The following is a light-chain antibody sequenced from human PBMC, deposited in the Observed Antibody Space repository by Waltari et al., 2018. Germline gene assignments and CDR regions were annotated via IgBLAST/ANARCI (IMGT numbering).Light chain of an antibody. Sequence: QSALTQPASVSGSPGQSITISCTGTSSDVGGYNYVSWYQQHPGKAPKLMIYGVSKRPSGVSNRFSGSKSGNTASLTISGLQAEDEADYYCSSYTSSSTRVFGGGTKLTVL. CDR2: GVS. CDR1: SSDVGGYNY. CDR3: SSYTSSSTRV. J-gene: IGLJ3*02. V-gene: IGLV2-14*01.